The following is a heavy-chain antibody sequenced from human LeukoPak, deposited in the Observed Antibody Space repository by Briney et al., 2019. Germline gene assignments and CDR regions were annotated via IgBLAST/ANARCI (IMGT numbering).Heavy chain of an antibody. D-gene: IGHD6-6*01. CDR2: SYYSGGT. J-gene: IGHJ3*02. V-gene: IGHV4-59*08. CDR1: GGSISNYY. CDR3: ARQSIAARRAFDI. Sequence: SETLSLTCSVSGGSISNYYWSWIRQPPGKGLEYIGYSYYSGGTDYNPSLKSRVTISVDTSNQFSLMLTSVTAADTAVYYCARQSIAARRAFDIWGQGTMVTVSS.